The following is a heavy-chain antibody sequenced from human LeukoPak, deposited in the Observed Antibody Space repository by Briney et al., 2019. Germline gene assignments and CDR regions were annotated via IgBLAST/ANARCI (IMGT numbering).Heavy chain of an antibody. CDR1: GFTFSRYA. CDR2: ISGVGNRT. CDR3: AKGFGDTTFGVVTANDY. J-gene: IGHJ4*02. V-gene: IGHV3-23*01. Sequence: PGGSLRLSCSASGFTFSRYAMTWVRQAPGKGLELVSTISGVGNRTYFADSVKGRFTVSRDNSKSTLYLQMNRLRAEDTAVYYCAKGFGDTTFGVVTANDYWGQGILVIVSS. D-gene: IGHD3-3*01.